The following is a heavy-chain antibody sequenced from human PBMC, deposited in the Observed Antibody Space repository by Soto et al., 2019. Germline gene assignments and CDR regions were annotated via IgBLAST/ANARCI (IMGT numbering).Heavy chain of an antibody. J-gene: IGHJ5*02. V-gene: IGHV4-31*03. CDR3: ARDRLRLGELSLARFEP. CDR1: GGSISSGGYY. D-gene: IGHD3-16*01. CDR2: IYYSGST. Sequence: PSETLSLTCTVPGGSISSGGYYWSWIRQHPGKGLEWIGYIYYSGSTYYNPSLKSRVTISVDTSKNQFSLKLSSVTAADTAVYYCARDRLRLGELSLARFEPWGQGTLVTVSS.